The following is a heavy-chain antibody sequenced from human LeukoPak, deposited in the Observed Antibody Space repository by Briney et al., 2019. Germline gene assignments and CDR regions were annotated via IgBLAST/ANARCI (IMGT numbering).Heavy chain of an antibody. Sequence: PSETLSLTCTVSGGSISSYYWSWIRQPPGKGLEWIGYIYYSGSTNYNPSLKSRVTISVDTSKNQFSLKLSSVTAADTAVYYCARVRGETYYDILTGHYFGRYYYGMDVWGQGTTVTVSS. CDR1: GGSISSYY. CDR2: IYYSGST. J-gene: IGHJ6*02. D-gene: IGHD3-9*01. V-gene: IGHV4-59*01. CDR3: ARVRGETYYDILTGHYFGRYYYGMDV.